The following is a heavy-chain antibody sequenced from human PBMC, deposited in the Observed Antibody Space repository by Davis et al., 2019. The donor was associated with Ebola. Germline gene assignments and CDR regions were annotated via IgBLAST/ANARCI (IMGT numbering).Heavy chain of an antibody. J-gene: IGHJ3*02. CDR2: ISGRDDST. Sequence: GESLKISCAASGFTFSVFALTWVRQAPGKGLEWASAISGRDDSTYFADSVKGRFTISRDNSKKTVYLQMNSLRADDTAVYYCAKVGGDPRYYDASLPLEAFDIWGQGTKVTVSS. D-gene: IGHD3-22*01. CDR1: GFTFSVFA. V-gene: IGHV3-23*01. CDR3: AKVGGDPRYYDASLPLEAFDI.